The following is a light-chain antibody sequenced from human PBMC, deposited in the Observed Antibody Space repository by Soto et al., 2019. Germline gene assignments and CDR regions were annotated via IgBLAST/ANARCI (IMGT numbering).Light chain of an antibody. V-gene: IGKV3-11*01. Sequence: EIVFTQSPATLSLSPGERATLSCRASQSVSSYLAWYQQKPGQSPRLLIYDASHRATGIPARFSGSGYGTDFTLTVSTLENEDVKVQSCQQRSSGPGTSGIGTQVDI. CDR1: QSVSSY. CDR3: QQRSSGPGT. CDR2: DAS. J-gene: IGKJ3*01.